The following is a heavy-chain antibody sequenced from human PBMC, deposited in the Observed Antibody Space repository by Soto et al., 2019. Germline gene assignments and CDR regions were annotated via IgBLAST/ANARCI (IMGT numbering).Heavy chain of an antibody. CDR1: GFTFDIYG. CDR2: TSFDGGKK. V-gene: IGHV3-30*18. D-gene: IGHD6-19*01. Sequence: QVQLQESGGGVVQPGRSLRLSCAASGFTFDIYGMHWVRQAPGKGLEWVAVTSFDGGKKYYGDSVKGRFTLSRDNSKNTLYLQMNSLRVEDTAVYYCAQDTADIAVAGIGHYMDGWGKGTTVIVSS. CDR3: AQDTADIAVAGIGHYMDG. J-gene: IGHJ6*03.